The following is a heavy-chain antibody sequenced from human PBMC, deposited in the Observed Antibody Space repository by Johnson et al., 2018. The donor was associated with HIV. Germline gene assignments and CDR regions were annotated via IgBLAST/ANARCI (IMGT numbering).Heavy chain of an antibody. V-gene: IGHV3-9*01. CDR2: ISWASENI. CDR3: ANGGNTAASACEI. Sequence: VESGGTLIQPGRSLRLSCVASGFTFCDYAMHWVRQVPGKGLEWVSGISWASENIAYADSVKGRFTISRDNAKNSLYLQMNSLRPEDTALYFCANGGNTAASACEIWGQGTMVTVSS. D-gene: IGHD1-14*01. CDR1: GFTFCDYA. J-gene: IGHJ3*02.